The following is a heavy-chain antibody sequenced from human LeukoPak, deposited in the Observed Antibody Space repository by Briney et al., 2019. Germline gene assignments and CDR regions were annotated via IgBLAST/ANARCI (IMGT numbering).Heavy chain of an antibody. J-gene: IGHJ4*02. CDR2: ISSSGSTI. V-gene: IGHV3-48*03. D-gene: IGHD3-16*02. CDR3: AGVGGSYRQHNDY. CDR1: GFTFSSYE. Sequence: PGGSLRLSCAASGFTFSSYEMNWVRQAPGKGLEWVSYISSSGSTIYYVDSVKGRFTISRDNAKNSLYLQMNSLRAEDTAVYYCAGVGGSYRQHNDYGGGGPLVTVSS.